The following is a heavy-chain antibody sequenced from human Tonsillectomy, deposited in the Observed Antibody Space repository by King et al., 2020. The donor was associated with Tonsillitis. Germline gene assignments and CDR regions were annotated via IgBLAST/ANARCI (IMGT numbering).Heavy chain of an antibody. D-gene: IGHD3-22*01. J-gene: IGHJ6*03. CDR2: ITAYKGNT. CDR1: GYIFTSYG. V-gene: IGHV1-18*01. Sequence: QLVQSGAEVKKPGASVKVSCKASGYIFTSYGITWVRQAPGQGLEWMGWITAYKGNTNYAQKFQGRVTMTTDTSTSTAYMELRSLRSDDTAVYYCARGTGFSGSFYHYYYMDVWGKGTTVTVSS. CDR3: ARGTGFSGSFYHYYYMDV.